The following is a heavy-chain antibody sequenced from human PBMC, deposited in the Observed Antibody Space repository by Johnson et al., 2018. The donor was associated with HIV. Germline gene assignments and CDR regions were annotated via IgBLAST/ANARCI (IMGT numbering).Heavy chain of an antibody. D-gene: IGHD3-3*01. Sequence: VQVVESGGGVVQPGGSLRLSCAASGFTFSSYGMHWVRQAPGKGLEWVAFIRDDGSNKYYADSVKGRFTISRDNSKNTLYLQMNSLRAEDTAVYYCITIFGADAFDIWGQGTMVTVSS. CDR3: ITIFGADAFDI. V-gene: IGHV3-30*02. CDR2: IRDDGSNK. CDR1: GFTFSSYG. J-gene: IGHJ3*02.